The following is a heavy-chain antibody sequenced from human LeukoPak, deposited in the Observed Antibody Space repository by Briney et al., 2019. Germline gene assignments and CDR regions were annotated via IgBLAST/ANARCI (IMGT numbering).Heavy chain of an antibody. CDR3: ARLGSTYYYDSSGYRNAFDI. J-gene: IGHJ3*02. Sequence: PSETLSLACTVSGGSISSGDYYWSWIRQPPGKGLEWIGYIYYSGSTYYNPSLKSRVTISVDTSKNQFSLKLSSVTAADTAVYYCARLGSTYYYDSSGYRNAFDIWGQGTMVTVSS. V-gene: IGHV4-30-4*01. CDR1: GGSISSGDYY. CDR2: IYYSGST. D-gene: IGHD3-22*01.